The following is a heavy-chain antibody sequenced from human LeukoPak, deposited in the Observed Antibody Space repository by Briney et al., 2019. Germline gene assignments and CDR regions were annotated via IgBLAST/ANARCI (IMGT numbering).Heavy chain of an antibody. J-gene: IGHJ4*02. CDR3: ANRPLDY. CDR1: GFTFSNYA. CDR2: IEDNGVTT. V-gene: IGHV3-23*01. Sequence: GGSLRLSCAASGFTFSNYAMSWVRQAPGKGLEWVSGIEDNGVTTYHADSVKGRFTISRDNSKNTLHLQMNTLRAEDTAVYYCANRPLDYWGQGTLVTVSS.